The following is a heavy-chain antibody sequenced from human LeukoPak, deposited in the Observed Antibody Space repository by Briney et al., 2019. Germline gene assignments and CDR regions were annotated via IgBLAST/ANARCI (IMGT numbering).Heavy chain of an antibody. V-gene: IGHV4-59*08. CDR1: GRSISAYY. D-gene: IGHD3-22*01. J-gene: IGHJ4*02. Sequence: PSDTQSLTCTISGRSISAYYCSWIRQPPGEGLEWIAYVYDRGCNKYHPPLKSRVPISVDTSKNQFSLKLSSVTAADTAVYYCARGGRDSFDTSGVFGYWGQGTLVTVSS. CDR3: ARGGRDSFDTSGVFGY. CDR2: VYDRGCN.